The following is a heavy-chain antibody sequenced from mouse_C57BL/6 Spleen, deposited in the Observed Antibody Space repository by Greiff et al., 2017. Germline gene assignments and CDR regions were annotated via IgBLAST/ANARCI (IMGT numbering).Heavy chain of an antibody. V-gene: IGHV1-54*01. CDR2: INPGSGGT. CDR1: GYAFTNYL. J-gene: IGHJ2*01. CDR3: ARGVTTGLDY. D-gene: IGHD2-2*01. Sequence: QVHVKQSGAELVRPGTSVKVSCKASGYAFTNYLIEWVKQRPGQGLEWIGVINPGSGGTNYNEKFKGKATLTADKSSSTAYMQLSSLTSEDSAVXFWARGVTTGLDYWGQGTTLTVSS.